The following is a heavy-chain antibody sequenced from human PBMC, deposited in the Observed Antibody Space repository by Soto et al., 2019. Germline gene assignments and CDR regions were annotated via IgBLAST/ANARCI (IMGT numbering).Heavy chain of an antibody. D-gene: IGHD3-16*01. CDR1: GYSFTNYW. Sequence: EVQLVQSGAAVKKPGESLKISCQGSGYSFTNYWIGWVPQMPGKGLEWMGIIYPGDSDARYSPSFQGQVTMSADKSIRIAYLQWNSLKASDTAIYYCARHGGPDARGHLDFDYWGQGTLVTVSS. CDR2: IYPGDSDA. CDR3: ARHGGPDARGHLDFDY. J-gene: IGHJ4*02. V-gene: IGHV5-51*01.